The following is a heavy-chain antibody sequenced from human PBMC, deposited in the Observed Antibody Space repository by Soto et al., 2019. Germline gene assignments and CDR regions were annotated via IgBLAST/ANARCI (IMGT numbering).Heavy chain of an antibody. Sequence: SQTLSLTCAISGDSVSRNTASWNLIRSSPSRGLEWLGRTYYRSNWRHDYAVSVKSRITVNPDTSKNHFSLQLNSVTPDDTAVYYCARGVAGSGFDLWGQGTLVTVSS. CDR3: ARGVAGSGFDL. CDR1: GDSVSRNTAS. V-gene: IGHV6-1*01. D-gene: IGHD6-19*01. CDR2: TYYRSNWRH. J-gene: IGHJ4*02.